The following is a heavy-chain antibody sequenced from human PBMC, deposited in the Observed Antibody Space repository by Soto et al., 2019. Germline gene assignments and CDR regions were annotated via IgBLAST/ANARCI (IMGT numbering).Heavy chain of an antibody. D-gene: IGHD2-2*01. V-gene: IGHV3-30*18. Sequence: QVQLVESGGGVVQSGRSLRLSCAASRFTFSTYGMHWVRQAPGKGLEWVAALSHDGSNKYYAGSVKGRFTISRDNSKNTLYLEMDSLRLDDTAVYYCAKEGVSFSTSCSRCYGLDVWGQGTPVTVSS. J-gene: IGHJ6*02. CDR3: AKEGVSFSTSCSRCYGLDV. CDR1: RFTFSTYG. CDR2: LSHDGSNK.